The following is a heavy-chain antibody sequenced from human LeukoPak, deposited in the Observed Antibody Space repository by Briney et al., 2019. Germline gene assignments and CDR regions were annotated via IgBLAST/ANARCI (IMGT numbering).Heavy chain of an antibody. CDR3: ARDSDIAVAGTDY. J-gene: IGHJ4*02. D-gene: IGHD6-19*01. CDR2: ISSSSSYM. V-gene: IGHV3-21*01. Sequence: GGSLRLSCAASGFTFSSYSMNWVRQAPGKGLEWVSSISSSSSYMYYADSVKGRFTISRDNAKNSLYLQMNSLRAEDTAVYYCARDSDIAVAGTDYWGQGTLVTVSS. CDR1: GFTFSSYS.